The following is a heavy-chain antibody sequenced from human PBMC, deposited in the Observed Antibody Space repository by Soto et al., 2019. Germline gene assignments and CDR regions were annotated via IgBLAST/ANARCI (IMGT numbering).Heavy chain of an antibody. J-gene: IGHJ6*03. CDR3: ARHNAAVATLAYYYYYMDV. CDR2: INHSGST. Sequence: PSETLSLTCAVYGGSFSGYYWSWIRQPPGKGLEWIGEINHSGSTNYNPSLKSRVTISVDTSKNQFSLKLSSVTAADTAVYYCARHNAAVATLAYYYYYMDVWGKGTTVTVSS. CDR1: GGSFSGYY. V-gene: IGHV4-34*01. D-gene: IGHD5-12*01.